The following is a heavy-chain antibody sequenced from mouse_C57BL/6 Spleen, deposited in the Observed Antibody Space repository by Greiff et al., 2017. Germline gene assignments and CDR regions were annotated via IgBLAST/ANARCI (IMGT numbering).Heavy chain of an antibody. CDR2: ITPNYGTT. Sequence: VQLQQSGPELVKPGASVKISCKASGYSFTDYNMNWVKQSNGKSLEWIGVITPNYGTTSYNQKFKGKATLTVDQSSSTAYMQLISLTSEDSAVDYCWGGAQAKAWFAYWGQGTLVTVAA. D-gene: IGHD3-2*02. CDR1: GYSFTDYN. J-gene: IGHJ3*01. CDR3: WGGAQAKAWFAY. V-gene: IGHV1-39*01.